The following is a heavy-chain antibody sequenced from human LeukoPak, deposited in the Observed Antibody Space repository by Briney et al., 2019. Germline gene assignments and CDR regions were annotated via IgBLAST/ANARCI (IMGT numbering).Heavy chain of an antibody. J-gene: IGHJ2*01. D-gene: IGHD1-26*01. CDR1: GFTFSSYS. CDR2: IGGGGFTT. CDR3: AREGGGSGLWYYDL. Sequence: PGGSLRLSCAASGFTFSSYSMHWVRQAPGKGPEFVSVIGGGGFTTFYADSVKDRFTISRDNSKNTLYLEMGSLRAEDMAVYYCAREGGGSGLWYYDLWGRGTLVTVSS. V-gene: IGHV3-64*02.